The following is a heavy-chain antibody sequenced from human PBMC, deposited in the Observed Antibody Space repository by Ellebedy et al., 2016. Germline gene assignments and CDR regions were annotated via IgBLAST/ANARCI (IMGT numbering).Heavy chain of an antibody. V-gene: IGHV4-34*01. D-gene: IGHD2-21*02. CDR3: ARGRDQYCGGDCYWFDY. CDR1: GGSFSGYY. Sequence: GSLRLSXAVYGGSFSGYYWSWIRQPPGKGLEWIGEINHSGSTNYNPSLKSRVTISVDTSKNQFSLKLSSVTAADTAVYYCARGRDQYCGGDCYWFDYWGQGTLVTVSS. CDR2: INHSGST. J-gene: IGHJ4*02.